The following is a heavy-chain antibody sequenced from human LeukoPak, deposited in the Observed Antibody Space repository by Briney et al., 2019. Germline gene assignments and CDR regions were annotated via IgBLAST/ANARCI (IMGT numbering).Heavy chain of an antibody. J-gene: IGHJ5*02. CDR3: AKGPYYYGSGSFNWFDP. CDR1: GFTFSSYG. V-gene: IGHV3-30*18. CDR2: ISYDGSNK. D-gene: IGHD3-10*01. Sequence: GRSLRLSCAASGFTFSSYGMHWVRQAPGRGLEWVAVISYDGSNKYYADSVKGRFTISRDNSKNTLYLQMNSLRAEDTAVYYCAKGPYYYGSGSFNWFDPWGQGTLVTVSS.